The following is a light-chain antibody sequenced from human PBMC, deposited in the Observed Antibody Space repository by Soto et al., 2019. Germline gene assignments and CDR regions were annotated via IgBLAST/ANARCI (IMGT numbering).Light chain of an antibody. CDR1: TSDVGGYNY. Sequence: QSALTQPPSASGSPGQSVTISCTGTTSDVGGYNYVSWYRQHPGKAPQLIIYDVNKRPSGVPDRFSGSKSGNTASLTVSGLQAEDEADYFCNSHGGTNNYVVFGGGTKLTVL. V-gene: IGLV2-8*01. CDR2: DVN. CDR3: NSHGGTNNYVV. J-gene: IGLJ2*01.